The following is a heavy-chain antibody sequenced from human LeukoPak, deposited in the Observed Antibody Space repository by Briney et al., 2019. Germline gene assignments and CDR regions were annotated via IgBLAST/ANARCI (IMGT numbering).Heavy chain of an antibody. J-gene: IGHJ4*02. Sequence: PSETLSLTCTVSDGSMNSYYWNWIRQPPGKGLEWIGYIYYSGSTSYNPSLKSRVTISVDTSKNHFSLKLTSVTAADTAVYYCARHGRWDSGTYSFDYWGQGTLITVSS. V-gene: IGHV4-59*08. CDR1: DGSMNSYY. CDR2: IYYSGST. D-gene: IGHD1-1*01. CDR3: ARHGRWDSGTYSFDY.